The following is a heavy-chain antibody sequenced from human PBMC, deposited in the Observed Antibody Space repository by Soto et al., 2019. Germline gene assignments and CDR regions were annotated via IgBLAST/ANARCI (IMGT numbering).Heavy chain of an antibody. CDR1: GFTVSSNY. CDR3: ASGRLRFLEWFPPDYYYYGMDV. CDR2: IYSGGST. V-gene: IGHV3-66*01. Sequence: GGSLRLSCAASGFTVSSNYMSWVRQAPGKGLERVSVIYSGGSTYYADSVKGRFTISRDNSKNTLCLQMNSLRAEDTAVYYCASGRLRFLEWFPPDYYYYGMDVWGQGTTVTVSS. J-gene: IGHJ6*02. D-gene: IGHD3-3*01.